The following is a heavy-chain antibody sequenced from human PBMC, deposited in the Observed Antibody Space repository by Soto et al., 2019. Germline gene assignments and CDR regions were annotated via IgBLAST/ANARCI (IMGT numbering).Heavy chain of an antibody. Sequence: GESLKISCAASGFTFSSYWMSWVRQAPGKGLEWVANIKQDGSEKYYVDSVKGRFTISRDNAKNSLYLQMNSLRAEDTAVYYCARLYSSSWYDDYWGQGTLVTVSS. J-gene: IGHJ4*02. CDR2: IKQDGSEK. CDR1: GFTFSSYW. CDR3: ARLYSSSWYDDY. V-gene: IGHV3-7*01. D-gene: IGHD6-13*01.